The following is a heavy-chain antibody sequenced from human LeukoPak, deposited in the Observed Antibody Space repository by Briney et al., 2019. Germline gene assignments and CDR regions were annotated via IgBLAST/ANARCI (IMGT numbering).Heavy chain of an antibody. V-gene: IGHV1-2*02. CDR2: IKPNSGDT. J-gene: IGHJ6*03. CDR1: GFTLTGYY. CDR3: ARADSVPAGDYHYGYMDV. D-gene: IGHD2-2*01. Sequence: GASVKVSCKASGFTLTGYYMHWVRQDPRQGLQWMGWIKPNSGDTDYAQKFQGRVTMTRDTSISTVYMELSSLRSDDTAVYYCARADSVPAGDYHYGYMDVWGKGTTVTVSS.